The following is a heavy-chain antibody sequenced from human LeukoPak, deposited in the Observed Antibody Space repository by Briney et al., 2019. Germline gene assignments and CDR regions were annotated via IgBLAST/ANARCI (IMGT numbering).Heavy chain of an antibody. Sequence: SETLSLTCTVSGGSISSYYWSWIRQPPGKGLEWIGYIYYSGSTYYNPSLKSRVTISVDTSKNQFSLKLSSVTAADTAVYYCAREVDTAMATDYWGQGTLVTVSS. D-gene: IGHD5-18*01. CDR1: GGSISSYY. CDR3: AREVDTAMATDY. V-gene: IGHV4-59*06. CDR2: IYYSGST. J-gene: IGHJ4*02.